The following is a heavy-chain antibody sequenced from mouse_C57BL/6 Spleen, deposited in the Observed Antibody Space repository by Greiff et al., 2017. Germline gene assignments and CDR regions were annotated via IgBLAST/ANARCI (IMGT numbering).Heavy chain of an antibody. CDR1: GYTFTSYG. Sequence: VQLQQSGAELARPGDSVKLSCKASGYTFTSYGISWVKQRTGQGLEWIGEIYPRSGNTYYNEKFKGKATLTADKSSSTAYMDLRSLTSEDSAVYSGARYEEYYGSSPFYWYFDVWGTGTTVTVSS. J-gene: IGHJ1*03. D-gene: IGHD1-1*01. CDR2: IYPRSGNT. CDR3: ARYEEYYGSSPFYWYFDV. V-gene: IGHV1-81*01.